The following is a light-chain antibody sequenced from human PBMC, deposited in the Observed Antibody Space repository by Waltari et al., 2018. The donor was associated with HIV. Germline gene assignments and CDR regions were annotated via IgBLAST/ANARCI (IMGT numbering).Light chain of an antibody. CDR1: SSNIGSNT. J-gene: IGLJ2*01. CDR3: AAWDDSLNGVL. CDR2: SNN. Sequence: QSVLTQPPSASGTPGQWVTISCSGSSSNIGSNTVNWYQQLPGTAPKLLIYSNNQRPSGVPDRFSGSKSGTSAPLAISGLQSEDEADYYCAAWDDSLNGVLFGGGTKLTVL. V-gene: IGLV1-44*01.